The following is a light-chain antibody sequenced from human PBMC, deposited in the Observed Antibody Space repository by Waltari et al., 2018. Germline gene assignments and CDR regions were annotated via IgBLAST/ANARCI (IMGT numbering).Light chain of an antibody. CDR1: ALPTQF. Sequence: SYELTQPPSVSVSPGQTARIACSGTALPTQFAYWYQQRSGQAPVLVIYEDNKRPDGIPDKFSGSRSGTVATLTISGAQVEDEGDYFCFSTDGSHTHGVFGSGTKV. CDR2: EDN. V-gene: IGLV3-10*01. CDR3: FSTDGSHTHGV. J-gene: IGLJ6*01.